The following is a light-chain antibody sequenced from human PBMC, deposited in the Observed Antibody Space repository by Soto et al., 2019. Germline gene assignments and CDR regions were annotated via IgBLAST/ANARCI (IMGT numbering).Light chain of an antibody. J-gene: IGLJ1*01. V-gene: IGLV2-14*01. Sequence: QSALTQPASVSGSPGQSITISCTGTSSDVGGYNRVSWYQQHPGKAPKLMIYAVTIRPSGVSNRFSGSTSGNTASLTISGLQPEDEAEYYCSSYTTSSTLEGVFGTGTKLTAL. CDR2: AVT. CDR1: SSDVGGYNR. CDR3: SSYTTSSTLEGV.